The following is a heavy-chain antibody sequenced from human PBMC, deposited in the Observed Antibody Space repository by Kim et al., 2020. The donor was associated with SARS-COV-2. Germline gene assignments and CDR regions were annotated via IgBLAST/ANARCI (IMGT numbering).Heavy chain of an antibody. CDR3: AREFQWLVLYYYYVMDV. Sequence: GGSLRLSCAASGFTFSSYGMHWVRQAPGKGLEWVAVIWYDGSNKYYADSVKGRFTISRDNSKNTLYLQMNSLRAEDTAVYYCAREFQWLVLYYYYVMDVWGQGTTVTFSS. CDR1: GFTFSSYG. V-gene: IGHV3-33*01. D-gene: IGHD6-19*01. CDR2: IWYDGSNK. J-gene: IGHJ6*02.